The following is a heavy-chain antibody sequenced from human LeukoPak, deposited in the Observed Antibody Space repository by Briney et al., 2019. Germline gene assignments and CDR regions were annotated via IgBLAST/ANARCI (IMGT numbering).Heavy chain of an antibody. CDR2: ISGSGGST. D-gene: IGHD6-13*01. V-gene: IGHV3-23*01. CDR3: ARERIAAAGTNWFDP. J-gene: IGHJ5*02. CDR1: GFTFSSYA. Sequence: GGSLRLSCAASGFTFSSYAMSWVRQAPGKGLEWVSGISGSGGSTYYADSVKGRFTISRDNSKNTLYLQMNSLRAEDTAVYYCARERIAAAGTNWFDPWGQGTLVTVSS.